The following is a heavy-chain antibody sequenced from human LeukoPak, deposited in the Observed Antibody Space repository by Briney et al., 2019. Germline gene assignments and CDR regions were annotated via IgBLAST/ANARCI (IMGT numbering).Heavy chain of an antibody. D-gene: IGHD5-18*01. CDR3: AREPGLRDTAMVRGDI. CDR2: ISAYNGNT. CDR1: GYTFTSYG. Sequence: GASVKVSCKASGYTFTSYGISWVRQAPGQGLEWMGWISAYNGNTNYAQKLQGRVTMTTDTSTSTAYMELRSLRSDDTAVYYCAREPGLRDTAMVRGDIWGQGTMVTVSS. V-gene: IGHV1-18*01. J-gene: IGHJ3*02.